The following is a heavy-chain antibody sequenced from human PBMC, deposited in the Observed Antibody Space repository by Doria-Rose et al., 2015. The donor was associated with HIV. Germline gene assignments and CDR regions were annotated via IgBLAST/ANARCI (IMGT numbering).Heavy chain of an antibody. D-gene: IGHD5-18*01. CDR2: IIPMFGTG. CDR3: ALRDLGTAIRDKGPRYWYFDL. J-gene: IGHJ2*01. CDR1: GGTFNTYG. Sequence: QVQLVQSGTEVKKAGSSVKVSCKASGGTFNTYGITWVRQAPGQGLEWMGGIIPMFGTGNYAQKFQGRLTITADESTNTAYMDLSSLMFEDTAIYYCALRDLGTAIRDKGPRYWYFDLWGRGTLVIVSS. V-gene: IGHV1-69*12.